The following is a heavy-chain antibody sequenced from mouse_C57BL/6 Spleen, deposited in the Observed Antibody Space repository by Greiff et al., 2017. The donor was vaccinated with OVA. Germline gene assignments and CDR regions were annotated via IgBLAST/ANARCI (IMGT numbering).Heavy chain of an antibody. Sequence: QVTLKESGPGILQSSQTLSLTCSFSGFSLSTSGMGVSWIRQPSGKGLEWLAHIYWDDDKRYNPSLKRRPTISQDTSSNQVFLMITSVDTADTATYYCARRAPTGTSAMDYWGQGTSVTVSS. CDR1: GFSLSTSGMG. V-gene: IGHV8-12*01. J-gene: IGHJ4*01. D-gene: IGHD4-1*02. CDR3: ARRAPTGTSAMDY. CDR2: IYWDDDK.